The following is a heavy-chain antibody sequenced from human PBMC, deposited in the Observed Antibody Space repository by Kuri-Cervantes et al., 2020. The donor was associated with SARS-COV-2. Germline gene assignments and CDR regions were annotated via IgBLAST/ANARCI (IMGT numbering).Heavy chain of an antibody. V-gene: IGHV3-53*01. D-gene: IGHD3-22*01. CDR3: ARVTVTMIVGGYWFDL. CDR2: IYTGGDT. CDR1: GITVNSNY. J-gene: IGHJ5*02. Sequence: GGSLRLSCAASGITVNSNYMSWVRQAPGKGLEWVSIIYTGGDTYYADSVKGRFTIARDISKNTLYLQLNSLKNEDTAVYYGARVTVTMIVGGYWFDLWGQGTLVTVSS.